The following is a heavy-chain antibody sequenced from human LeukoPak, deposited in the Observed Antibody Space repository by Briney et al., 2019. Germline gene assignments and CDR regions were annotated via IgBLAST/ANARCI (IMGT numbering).Heavy chain of an antibody. Sequence: SVKVSCKASGGTFSSYAFSWVRQAPGQGLEWMGGIIPIFGSANYAQKFQGRVTITADESTSTAYMELSSLRSEDTAVYYCARGRPGYGDYVVWGQGTLVTVSS. D-gene: IGHD4-17*01. CDR2: IIPIFGSA. CDR3: ARGRPGYGDYVV. J-gene: IGHJ4*02. CDR1: GGTFSSYA. V-gene: IGHV1-69*13.